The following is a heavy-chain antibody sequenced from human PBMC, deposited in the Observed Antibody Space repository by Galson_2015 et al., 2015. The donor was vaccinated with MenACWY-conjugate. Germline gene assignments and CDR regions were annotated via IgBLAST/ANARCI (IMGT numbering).Heavy chain of an antibody. CDR3: ARAGYSGYDWVYYYYGMDV. CDR2: ISSSSSYI. Sequence: SLRLSCAASGFTFSSYRMNWVRQAPGKGLEWVSSISSSSSYIYYADSVKGRFTISRDNAKNSLYLQMNSLRAEDTAVYYCARAGYSGYDWVYYYYGMDVWGQGTPVTVSS. CDR1: GFTFSSYR. D-gene: IGHD5-12*01. V-gene: IGHV3-21*01. J-gene: IGHJ6*02.